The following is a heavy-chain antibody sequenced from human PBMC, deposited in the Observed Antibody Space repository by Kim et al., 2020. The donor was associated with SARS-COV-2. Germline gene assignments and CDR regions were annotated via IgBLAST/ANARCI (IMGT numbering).Heavy chain of an antibody. CDR3: ASFPEGYDFWSGYWPDV. CDR1: GFTFSSYG. CDR2: IWYDGSNK. J-gene: IGHJ6*02. V-gene: IGHV3-33*08. D-gene: IGHD3-3*01. Sequence: GGSLRLSCAASGFTFSSYGMHWVRQAPGKGLEWVAVIWYDGSNKYYADSVKGRFTISRDNSKNTLYLQMNSLRAEDTAVYYCASFPEGYDFWSGYWPDVWGQGTTVTVSS.